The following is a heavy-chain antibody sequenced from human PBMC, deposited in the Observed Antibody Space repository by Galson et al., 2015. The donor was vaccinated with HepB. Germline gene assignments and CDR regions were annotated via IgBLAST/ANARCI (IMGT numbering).Heavy chain of an antibody. D-gene: IGHD6-13*01. Sequence: SLRVSCAASGFTFSSYAMSWVRQAPGKGLEWVSAISGSGGSTYYADSVKGRFTISRDNSKNTLYLQMNSLRAEDTAVYYCAKGSAAGPTLNYYYYSGMDVWGQGTPVTVSS. J-gene: IGHJ6*02. CDR1: GFTFSSYA. CDR3: AKGSAAGPTLNYYYYSGMDV. CDR2: ISGSGGST. V-gene: IGHV3-23*01.